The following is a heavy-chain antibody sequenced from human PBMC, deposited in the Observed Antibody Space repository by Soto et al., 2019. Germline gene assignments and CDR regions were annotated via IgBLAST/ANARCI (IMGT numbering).Heavy chain of an antibody. Sequence: ASVNVSCKASGYTFTSYGISWVRQAPGQGLEWMGWISAYNGNTNYAQKLQGRVTMTTDTSTSTAYMELRSLRSDDTAVYYCARDIVVVPAAIGGWFDPWGQGTLVTVSS. CDR2: ISAYNGNT. CDR1: GYTFTSYG. D-gene: IGHD2-2*01. J-gene: IGHJ5*02. CDR3: ARDIVVVPAAIGGWFDP. V-gene: IGHV1-18*01.